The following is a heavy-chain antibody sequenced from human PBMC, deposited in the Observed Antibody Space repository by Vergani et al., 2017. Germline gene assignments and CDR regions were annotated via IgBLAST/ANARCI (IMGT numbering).Heavy chain of an antibody. D-gene: IGHD2-15*01. J-gene: IGHJ4*02. CDR3: ASKRGSCRAAYCHSYDF. Sequence: QVHLQESGPVLLKPSETLSLTCTVSGDSVIPTNYHCGWIRQPPGKGLEWIWRMVYVGSTSYNPSLESRISISFETPKNQFSLRLTSVTAADTSVYYCASKRGSCRAAYCHSYDFWGPGTLVGVSS. V-gene: IGHV4-39*01. CDR2: MVYVGST. CDR1: GDSVIPTNYH.